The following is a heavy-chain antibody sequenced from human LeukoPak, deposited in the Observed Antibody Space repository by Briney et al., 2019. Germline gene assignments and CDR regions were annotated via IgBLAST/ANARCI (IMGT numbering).Heavy chain of an antibody. CDR3: AREKRDFWSGYYVIDY. D-gene: IGHD3-3*01. Sequence: SETLSLTCTVSGGSIRSSYYYWGWIRQPPGKGLEWIGSIYDSGSTYYNPSLKSRVTISVDTSKNQFSLKLSSVTAADTAVYYCAREKRDFWSGYYVIDYWGQGTLVTVSS. CDR2: IYDSGST. CDR1: GGSIRSSYYY. J-gene: IGHJ4*02. V-gene: IGHV4-39*02.